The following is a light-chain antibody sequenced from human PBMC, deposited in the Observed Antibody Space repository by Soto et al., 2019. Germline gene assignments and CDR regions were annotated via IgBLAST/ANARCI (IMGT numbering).Light chain of an antibody. J-gene: IGKJ4*01. CDR1: QSVNSSY. CDR2: GAS. Sequence: DIALTQSPGTMSLSPGERATLSCRASQSVNSSYLAWYQQKPGQAPRLLIYGASIRSTGIPDRFSGSGSGTDFTLTISRLEPEDCAVYYCQQYGSSPLTFGGGTKVEIK. V-gene: IGKV3-20*01. CDR3: QQYGSSPLT.